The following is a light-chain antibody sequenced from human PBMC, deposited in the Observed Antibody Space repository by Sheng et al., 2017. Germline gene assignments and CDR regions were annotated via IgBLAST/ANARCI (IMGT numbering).Light chain of an antibody. CDR3: QQYGISPKL. J-gene: IGKJ1*01. V-gene: IGKV3-20*01. Sequence: EIVVTQSPGTLSLSPGERATLSCRTSESISSYLAWYQLRPGQAPRLLIYDASNRAPGIPARFSGSGFGTDFTLSISSLEPEDFAVYYCQQYGISPKLFGQGTKVEIK. CDR1: ESISSY. CDR2: DAS.